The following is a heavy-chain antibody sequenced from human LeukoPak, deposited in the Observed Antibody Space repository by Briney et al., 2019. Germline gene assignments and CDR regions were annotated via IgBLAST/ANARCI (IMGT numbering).Heavy chain of an antibody. J-gene: IGHJ4*02. CDR2: ISGGGGST. CDR1: GFTVSSNY. D-gene: IGHD6-6*01. CDR3: AKDSRAARSSSFDY. Sequence: GGSLRLSCAASGFTVSSNYMSWVRQAPGKGLEWVSAISGGGGSTYYADSVKGRFTISRDNSKNTLYLQMNSLRAEDTAVYYCAKDSRAARSSSFDYWGQGTLVTVSS. V-gene: IGHV3-23*01.